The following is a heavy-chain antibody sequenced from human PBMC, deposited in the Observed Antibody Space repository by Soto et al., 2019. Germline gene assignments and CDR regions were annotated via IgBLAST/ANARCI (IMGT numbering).Heavy chain of an antibody. Sequence: DVQLVESGGDLVKPGGSLRLSCEASGFAFSDASMSWVRQAPGKGLEWVGRIKTKSSGGTTDYAAPVKGRFTISRDDSKNTVYLQMDSLKAEDTAVYYCTPLASGHYGYDFWGQGTLVTVSS. CDR2: IKTKSSGGTT. CDR1: GFAFSDAS. J-gene: IGHJ4*02. CDR3: TPLASGHYGYDF. D-gene: IGHD3-3*01. V-gene: IGHV3-15*01.